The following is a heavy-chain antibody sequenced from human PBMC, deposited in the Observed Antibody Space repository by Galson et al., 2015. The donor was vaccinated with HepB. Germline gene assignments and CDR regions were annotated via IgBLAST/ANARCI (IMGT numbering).Heavy chain of an antibody. CDR2: IYYSGST. D-gene: IGHD5-24*01. CDR3: ARGGEMATIPFDY. Sequence: ETLSLTCTVSGGSISSYYWSWIRQPPGKGLEWIGYIYYSGSTNYNPSLKSRVTISVDTSKNQFSLKLSSVTAADTAVYYCARGGEMATIPFDYWGQGTLVTVSS. J-gene: IGHJ4*02. V-gene: IGHV4-59*01. CDR1: GGSISSYY.